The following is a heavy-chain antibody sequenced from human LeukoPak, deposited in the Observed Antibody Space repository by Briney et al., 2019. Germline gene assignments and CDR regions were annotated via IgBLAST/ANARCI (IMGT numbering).Heavy chain of an antibody. D-gene: IGHD2-21*01. J-gene: IGHJ4*02. CDR3: AKGPHIVDLY. CDR2: ISYDGSNK. V-gene: IGHV3-30*18. CDR1: GFTFSSYG. Sequence: GGSLRLSCAASGFTFSSYGMHWVRQAPGKGLEWVAVISYDGSNKYYADSVKGRFTISRDNSKNTLYLQMNSLRAEDTAVYYCAKGPHIVDLYWGQGTLVTVSS.